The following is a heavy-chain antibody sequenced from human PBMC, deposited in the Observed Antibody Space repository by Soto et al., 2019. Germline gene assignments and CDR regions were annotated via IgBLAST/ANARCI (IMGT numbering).Heavy chain of an antibody. Sequence: SSETLSLTCTVSGGSISSGDYYWSWIRQPPGKGLEWIGYIYYSGSTYYNPSLKSRVTISVDTSKNQFSLKLSSVTAADTAVYYCARDPSGPWSPHLDYWGQGTLVTVSS. J-gene: IGHJ4*02. V-gene: IGHV4-30-4*01. CDR2: IYYSGST. CDR3: ARDPSGPWSPHLDY. CDR1: GGSISSGDYY. D-gene: IGHD2-8*02.